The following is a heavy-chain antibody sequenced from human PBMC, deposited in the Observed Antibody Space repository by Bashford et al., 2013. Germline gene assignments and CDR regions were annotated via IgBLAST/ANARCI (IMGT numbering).Heavy chain of an antibody. CDR2: INPNSGGT. V-gene: IGHV1-2*02. D-gene: IGHD5-18*01. Sequence: ASVKVSCKASGYTFTGYYMHWVRQAPGQGLEWMGWINPNSGGTNYAQKFQGRVTMTRDTSISTAYMELSRLRSDDTAVYYCARDTAMVGSRTNYYFDYVGPGNPGPPSPQ. CDR3: ARDTAMVGSRTNYYFDY. CDR1: GYTFTGYY. J-gene: IGHJ4*02.